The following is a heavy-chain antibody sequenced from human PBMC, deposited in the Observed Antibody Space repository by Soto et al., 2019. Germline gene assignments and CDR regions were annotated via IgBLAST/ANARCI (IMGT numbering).Heavy chain of an antibody. J-gene: IGHJ6*02. D-gene: IGHD2-15*01. Sequence: SVKVSCKASGGTFSSYAISWVRQAPGQGLEWMGGIIPIFGTANYAQKFQGRVTITADESTSTAYMELSSLRSEDTAVYYCARGARDIVVVVAARGYYGMDVWGQGPTVTVSS. CDR2: IIPIFGTA. CDR3: ARGARDIVVVVAARGYYGMDV. CDR1: GGTFSSYA. V-gene: IGHV1-69*13.